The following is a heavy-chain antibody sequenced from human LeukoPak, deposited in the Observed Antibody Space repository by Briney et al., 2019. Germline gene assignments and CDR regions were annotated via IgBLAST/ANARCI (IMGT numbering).Heavy chain of an antibody. CDR1: GYTFTVYY. CDR2: INPNSGGP. Sequence: ASVKFSCKASGYTFTVYYMHWVRQAPGQGQGWMGWINPNSGGPNYAQKFQGRVTMTRDTSIGTAYMELSRLRSDDTAVYYCARDFWRDGYNYGSYYMDVWGKGTTVTVSS. V-gene: IGHV1-2*02. D-gene: IGHD5-24*01. J-gene: IGHJ6*03. CDR3: ARDFWRDGYNYGSYYMDV.